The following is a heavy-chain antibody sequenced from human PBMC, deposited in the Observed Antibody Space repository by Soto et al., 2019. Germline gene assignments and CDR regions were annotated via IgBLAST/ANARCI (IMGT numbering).Heavy chain of an antibody. Sequence: ASVKVSCKASGYSFTGNSMHWVRQAPGQGLEWMGWINPNNGGTNYAQKFQGRVTMTRDTSISTAYMDLSRLRSDDTAVYYCARATFITVLRGALGYWGQGTLVTVPQ. CDR2: INPNNGGT. J-gene: IGHJ1*01. D-gene: IGHD3-10*01. V-gene: IGHV1-2*02. CDR1: GYSFTGNS. CDR3: ARATFITVLRGALGY.